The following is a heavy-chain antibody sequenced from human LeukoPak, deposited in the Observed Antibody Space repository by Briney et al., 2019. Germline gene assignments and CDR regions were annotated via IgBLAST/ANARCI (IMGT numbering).Heavy chain of an antibody. CDR3: AKVGMLDYGDEGGSYYFDY. D-gene: IGHD4-17*01. Sequence: PGGSLRLSCAASGFTFSSYAMSWVRQAPGKGLEWVSAISGSGGSTYYADSVKGRFTISRDNSKNTLYLQMNGLRAEDTAVYYCAKVGMLDYGDEGGSYYFDYWGQGTLVTVSS. J-gene: IGHJ4*02. CDR2: ISGSGGST. V-gene: IGHV3-23*01. CDR1: GFTFSSYA.